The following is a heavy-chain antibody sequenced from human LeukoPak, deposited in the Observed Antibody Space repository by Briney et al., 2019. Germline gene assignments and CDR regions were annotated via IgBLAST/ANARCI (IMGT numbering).Heavy chain of an antibody. V-gene: IGHV3-23*01. CDR1: GFTFTTYA. D-gene: IGHD3-10*01. CDR2: ISGSGGRT. CDR3: AKDRARITMVRGVITDY. J-gene: IGHJ4*02. Sequence: GGSLRLSCAASGFTFTTYAMNWVRQAPGKGLEWVSGISGSGGRTYYADSVKGRFTISRDNSNNTLYLQMNSLRAEDTAVYYCAKDRARITMVRGVITDYWGQGTLVTVSS.